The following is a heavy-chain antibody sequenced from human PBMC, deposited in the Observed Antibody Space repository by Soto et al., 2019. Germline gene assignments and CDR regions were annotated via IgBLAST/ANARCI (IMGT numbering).Heavy chain of an antibody. V-gene: IGHV3-15*01. CDR3: TTLYDILTGRTFGKKDI. CDR1: GFTFSNAW. D-gene: IGHD3-9*01. Sequence: PGGSLRLSCAASGFTFSNAWMSWVRQAPGKGLEWVGRIKSKTDGGTTDYAAPVKGRFTISRDDSKNTLYLQMNSLKTEDTAVYYCTTLYDILTGRTFGKKDIWGQGTMVTVSS. CDR2: IKSKTDGGTT. J-gene: IGHJ3*02.